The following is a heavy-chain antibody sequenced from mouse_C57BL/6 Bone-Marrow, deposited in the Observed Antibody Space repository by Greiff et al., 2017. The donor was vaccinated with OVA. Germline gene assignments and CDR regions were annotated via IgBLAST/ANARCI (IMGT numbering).Heavy chain of an antibody. CDR3: ARDYYGSDWFAY. V-gene: IGHV5-12*01. CDR1: GFTFSDYY. Sequence: EVKLVESGGGLVQPGGSLKLSCAASGFTFSDYYMYWVRQTPEKRLEWVAYISNGGGSTYYPDTVKGRFAIFRDNAKNTLYLQMSRLKSEDTAMYYCARDYYGSDWFAYWGQGTLVTVSA. D-gene: IGHD1-1*01. CDR2: ISNGGGST. J-gene: IGHJ3*01.